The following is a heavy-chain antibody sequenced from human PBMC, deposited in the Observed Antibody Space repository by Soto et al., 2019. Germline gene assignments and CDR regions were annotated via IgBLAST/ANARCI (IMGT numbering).Heavy chain of an antibody. CDR3: ARGLSASGAAGSHFDY. CDR2: INHSGST. Sequence: PSETLSLTCAVYGGSFSGYYWSWIRQPPGKGLEWIGEINHSGSTSYNPSLKSRVTISVDTSKNQFSLKLSSVTAADTAVYYCARGLSASGAAGSHFDYWGQGTLVTVSS. J-gene: IGHJ4*02. V-gene: IGHV4-34*01. D-gene: IGHD6-13*01. CDR1: GGSFSGYY.